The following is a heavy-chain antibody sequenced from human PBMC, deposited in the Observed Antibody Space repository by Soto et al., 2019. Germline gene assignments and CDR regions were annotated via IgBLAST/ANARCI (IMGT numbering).Heavy chain of an antibody. J-gene: IGHJ6*02. CDR3: ARPRFGWYLGGNYGMDV. V-gene: IGHV1-2*02. CDR1: GYTFTVYY. Sequence: SVKVSCKASGYTFTVYYMHGVGQSGLRGLDWMGWINPNSGGTNYAQKFQGRVTMTRDTSISTAYMELSRLRSDDTAVYYCARPRFGWYLGGNYGMDVWGQGTTVTVSS. D-gene: IGHD6-19*01. CDR2: INPNSGGT.